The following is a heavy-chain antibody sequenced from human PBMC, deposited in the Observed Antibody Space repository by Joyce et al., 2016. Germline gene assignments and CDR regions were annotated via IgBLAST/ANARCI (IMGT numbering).Heavy chain of an antibody. CDR1: GYTFTTYD. J-gene: IGHJ5*02. V-gene: IGHV1-8*01. Sequence: QVQLVQSGAEVKKPGASVKVSCKASGYTFTTYDINWVRQASGQGLEWMGWMNPNRGNTGYAQKFQGRVTMTRNTSLSTAYMELRSLRSEDTAIYYCARETTNFDPWGQGTLVTVSS. CDR3: ARETTNFDP. D-gene: IGHD1-7*01. CDR2: MNPNRGNT.